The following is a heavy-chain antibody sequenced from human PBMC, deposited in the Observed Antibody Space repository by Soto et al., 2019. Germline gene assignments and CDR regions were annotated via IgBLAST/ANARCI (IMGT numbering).Heavy chain of an antibody. CDR3: ARGMVYAISY. CDR2: ISYDGSNK. V-gene: IGHV3-30-3*01. Sequence: PGGSLRLSCAASGFTFSSYAMHWVRQAPGKGLEWVAVISYDGSNKYYADSVKGRFTISRDNSKNTLYLQMNSLRAEDTAVYYCARGMVYAISYWGQGTLVTVSS. D-gene: IGHD2-8*01. CDR1: GFTFSSYA. J-gene: IGHJ4*02.